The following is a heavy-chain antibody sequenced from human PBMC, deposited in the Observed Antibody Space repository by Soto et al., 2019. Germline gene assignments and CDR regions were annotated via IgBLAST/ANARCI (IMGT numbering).Heavy chain of an antibody. Sequence: EVQLVESGGCFVQPGGSLRLSCAASGFTISSNYMSWVRQAPGKGLEWVSVIYSGGSTYYADSVKGRFTISRDNSKNTLYLQMNSLRAEDTAVYSCARAPSADGYRDYFDYWGQGTLVTVSS. D-gene: IGHD5-12*01. V-gene: IGHV3-66*01. CDR2: IYSGGST. J-gene: IGHJ4*02. CDR1: GFTISSNY. CDR3: ARAPSADGYRDYFDY.